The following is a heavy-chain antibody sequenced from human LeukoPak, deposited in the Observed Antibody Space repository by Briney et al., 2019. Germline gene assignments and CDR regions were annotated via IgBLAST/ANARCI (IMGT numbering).Heavy chain of an antibody. V-gene: IGHV1-18*01. CDR1: GYTFTSYG. D-gene: IGHD2-15*01. CDR2: ISAYNGNT. J-gene: IGHJ4*02. CDR3: ARELFCSGGSCYLPSYFDY. Sequence: ASVKVSCKASGYTFTSYGISWVRQAPGQGLEWMGWISAYNGNTNYAQKLQGRVTMTTDTSTSTAYMELRSLRSDDTAVYYCARELFCSGGSCYLPSYFDYWGQGTLVTVSS.